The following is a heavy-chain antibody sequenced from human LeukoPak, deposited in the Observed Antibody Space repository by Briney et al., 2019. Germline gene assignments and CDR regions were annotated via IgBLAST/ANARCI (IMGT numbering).Heavy chain of an antibody. D-gene: IGHD5-12*01. V-gene: IGHV1-2*02. CDR1: GYTFTGYY. Sequence: ASVKVSCKASGYTFTGYYMHWVRQAPGQGLEWMGWINPNSGGTNYAQKFQGRVTMTRDTSISTAYMELSRLRSDDTAVYYCARVPTTRGYSGYDYPYYFDYRGQGTLVTVSS. CDR2: INPNSGGT. CDR3: ARVPTTRGYSGYDYPYYFDY. J-gene: IGHJ4*02.